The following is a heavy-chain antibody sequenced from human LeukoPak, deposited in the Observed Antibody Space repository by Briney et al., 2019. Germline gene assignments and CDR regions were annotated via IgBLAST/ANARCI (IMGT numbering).Heavy chain of an antibody. CDR2: ISYDGSNK. Sequence: PGGSLRLSCAASGFTLSSYAMHWVRQAPGKGLEWVAVISYDGSNKYYADSVKGRFTISRDNSKNTLYLQMNSLSAEDTAVYYCARGPLLLWFGELLSPFDYWGQGTLVTVSS. J-gene: IGHJ4*02. D-gene: IGHD3-10*01. V-gene: IGHV3-30*04. CDR3: ARGPLLLWFGELLSPFDY. CDR1: GFTLSSYA.